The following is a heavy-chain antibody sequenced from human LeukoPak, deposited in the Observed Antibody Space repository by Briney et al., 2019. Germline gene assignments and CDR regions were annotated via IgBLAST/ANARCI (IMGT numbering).Heavy chain of an antibody. CDR3: ARDDWTS. D-gene: IGHD2-21*01. V-gene: IGHV3-23*01. CDR1: GFTFSSYW. J-gene: IGHJ4*02. CDR2: INGGGDNT. Sequence: GGSLRLSCAASGFTFSSYWMNWARQAPGKGLEWVSAINGGGDNTYYADSVKGRFTISRDNSNSTLLLYLNSLRAEDTAVYYCARDDWTSWGQGTLVTVSS.